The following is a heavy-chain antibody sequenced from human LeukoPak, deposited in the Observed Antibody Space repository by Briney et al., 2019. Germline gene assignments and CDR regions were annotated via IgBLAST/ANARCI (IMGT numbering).Heavy chain of an antibody. CDR1: GFTFSSYW. V-gene: IGHV3-7*03. J-gene: IGHJ6*01. D-gene: IGHD2-15*01. CDR2: IKEDEGER. Sequence: GGSLRLSCAASGFTFSSYWMNWVRQAPGRGLEWVANIKEDEGERYYEAAVKGRFTISRDNAKNSLYLHMNSLRADDTGIYYCARGYSNYYYGMDVWGQGTTVTVAS. CDR3: ARGYSNYYYGMDV.